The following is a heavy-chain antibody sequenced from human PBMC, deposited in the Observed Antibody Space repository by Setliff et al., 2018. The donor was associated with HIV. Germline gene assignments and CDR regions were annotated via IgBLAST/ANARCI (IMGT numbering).Heavy chain of an antibody. Sequence: GSLRLSCAASGFTFGYYNMNWVRLAPGKGLEWVASIVASSTHIYYADSLKGRFTISRDNAENSLYLQMNTLRPEDTAVYFCARGAYGYYLDYWGQGTLVTVSS. CDR2: IVASSTHI. D-gene: IGHD4-17*01. CDR3: ARGAYGYYLDY. CDR1: GFTFGYYN. J-gene: IGHJ4*02. V-gene: IGHV3-21*01.